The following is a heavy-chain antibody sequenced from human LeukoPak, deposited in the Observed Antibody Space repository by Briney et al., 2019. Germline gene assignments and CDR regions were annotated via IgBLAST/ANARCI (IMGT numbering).Heavy chain of an antibody. CDR2: IYPGDSDT. J-gene: IGHJ3*02. D-gene: IGHD2/OR15-2a*01. CDR3: ARLSMTFPRAFDI. Sequence: GESLKISCKGSGYSFTSYWIGWVRQMPGKGLEWMGIIYPGDSDTRYSPSFQGQVTISADKSISTAYLQWSSLKASDTAMHYCARLSMTFPRAFDIWGLGTMVTVSS. CDR1: GYSFTSYW. V-gene: IGHV5-51*01.